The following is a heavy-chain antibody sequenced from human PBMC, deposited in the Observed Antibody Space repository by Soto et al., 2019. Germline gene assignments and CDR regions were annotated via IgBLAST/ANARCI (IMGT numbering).Heavy chain of an antibody. CDR1: GFTFSSYG. CDR3: ARAPPLNYYDSSGPGDY. V-gene: IGHV3-33*01. J-gene: IGHJ4*02. Sequence: LRLSCAASGFTFSSYGMHWVRQAPGKGLEWVAVIWYDGSNKYYADSVKGRFTISRDNSKNTLYLQMNSLRAEDTAVYYCARAPPLNYYDSSGPGDYWGQGTLVTVSS. CDR2: IWYDGSNK. D-gene: IGHD3-22*01.